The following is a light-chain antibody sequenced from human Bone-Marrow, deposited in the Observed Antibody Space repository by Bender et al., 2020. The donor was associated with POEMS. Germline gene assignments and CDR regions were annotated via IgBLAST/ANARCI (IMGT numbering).Light chain of an antibody. V-gene: IGLV3-1*01. CDR1: QLGNRH. J-gene: IGLJ2*01. Sequence: SYELTQPPSLSVSPGQTASITCSANQLGNRHACWYQQKPGRSPLLVIYHDTKRPSGIPERFSGSNSGNIATLTVSATQPTDGAVYVSQAWDTTPVFGGGTELAVL. CDR3: QAWDTTPV. CDR2: HDT.